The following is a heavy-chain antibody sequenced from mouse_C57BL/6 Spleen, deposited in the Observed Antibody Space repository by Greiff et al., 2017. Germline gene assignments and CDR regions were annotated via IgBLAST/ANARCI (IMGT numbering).Heavy chain of an antibody. Sequence: QVQLKESGPELVKPGASVKISCKASGYAFSSSWMNWVKQRPGKGLEWIGRIYPGDGDTNYNGKFKGKATLTADKSSSTAYMQLSSLTSEDSAVYFCASSMITRFFDYWGKGTTLTVSS. J-gene: IGHJ2*01. CDR2: IYPGDGDT. D-gene: IGHD2-4*01. CDR1: GYAFSSSW. V-gene: IGHV1-82*01. CDR3: ASSMITRFFDY.